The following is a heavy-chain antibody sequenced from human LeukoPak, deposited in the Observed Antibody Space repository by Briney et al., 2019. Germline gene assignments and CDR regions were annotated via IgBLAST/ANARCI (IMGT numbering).Heavy chain of an antibody. Sequence: SETLSLTCAVSSGSIFSSNWWSWVRQPPGKGLEWIGQIFHSGSTSYSPSLKSRVTISVDKSKNQFSLRLTSVTAADTAVYYCARSPTKRVPEDYWGQGTLVTVSS. V-gene: IGHV4-4*02. J-gene: IGHJ4*02. CDR1: SGSIFSSNW. CDR2: IFHSGST. D-gene: IGHD2-2*01. CDR3: ARSPTKRVPEDY.